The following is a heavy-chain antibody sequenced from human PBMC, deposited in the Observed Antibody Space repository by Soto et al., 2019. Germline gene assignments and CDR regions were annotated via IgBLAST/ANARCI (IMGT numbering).Heavy chain of an antibody. D-gene: IGHD2-8*02. CDR3: ARGRYWDY. CDR1: GYAFTTYG. CDR2: ISAHNGNT. V-gene: IGHV1-18*01. Sequence: QVHLVQSGAEVKKPGASVKVSCKGSGYAFTTYGITWVRQAPGQGLEWMGWISAHNGNTNYAQKLQGRVTVTRDTSTSTAYMELRSLRSDDTSVYYCARGRYWDYWGQGALFTVSS. J-gene: IGHJ4*02.